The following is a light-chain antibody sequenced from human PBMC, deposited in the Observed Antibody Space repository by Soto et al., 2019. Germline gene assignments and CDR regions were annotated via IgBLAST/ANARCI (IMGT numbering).Light chain of an antibody. CDR1: SNDVGAYDY. J-gene: IGLJ1*01. Sequence: QSVLTQPASVSGSPGQSITISCTGTSNDVGAYDYVSWYQQHPGKAPKLIIYEVTYRPSGVSNRFSGSQSGNTASLTISGLQAEDEADYYCSSYTTSYFYVFGPGTKLTVL. V-gene: IGLV2-14*01. CDR2: EVT. CDR3: SSYTTSYFYV.